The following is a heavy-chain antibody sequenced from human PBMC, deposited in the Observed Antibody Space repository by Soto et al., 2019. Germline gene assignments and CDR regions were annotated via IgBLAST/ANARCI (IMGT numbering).Heavy chain of an antibody. CDR1: GCSIRTGGCY. D-gene: IGHD3-22*01. CDR3: ARVGCYDGSGYNAFHI. J-gene: IGHJ3*02. V-gene: IGHV4-31*03. Sequence: SDPLSPTCTFSGCSIRTGGCYWSWIRQHPGKGLELIGYIYYSGSTYYNPSLKSRVTISVDTSKNQFSLKLSSVTASDTAVYYCARVGCYDGSGYNAFHIWGQGTMVT. CDR2: IYYSGST.